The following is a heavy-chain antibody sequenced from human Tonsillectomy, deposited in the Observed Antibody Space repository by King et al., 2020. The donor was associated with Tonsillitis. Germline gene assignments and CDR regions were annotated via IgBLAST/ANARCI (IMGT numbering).Heavy chain of an antibody. Sequence: VQLVESGGGVVQPGRSLRLSCAASGFTFSSYGMHWVRQAPGKGLEWVAVISYDGSNKYYADSVKGLFTISRDNSKNTLYLQMNSLRAEDTAVYYCAKDLGQVVVVPYGMDVWGQGTTVTVSS. CDR2: ISYDGSNK. J-gene: IGHJ6*02. CDR3: AKDLGQVVVVPYGMDV. V-gene: IGHV3-30*18. CDR1: GFTFSSYG. D-gene: IGHD2-2*01.